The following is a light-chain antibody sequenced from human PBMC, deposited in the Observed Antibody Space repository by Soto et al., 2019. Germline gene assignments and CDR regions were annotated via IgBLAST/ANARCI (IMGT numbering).Light chain of an antibody. J-gene: IGLJ2*01. Sequence: QSVLTQPPSVSGAPGQRVTIPCTGSSSNIGSFYDVHWYQQLPGTVPKLLTYGDNNRPSGVPDRFSGSKSGTAASLAITGLQDEDEADYYCQSYDNSLNHVVFGGGTKLTVL. CDR3: QSYDNSLNHVV. CDR2: GDN. CDR1: SSNIGSFYD. V-gene: IGLV1-40*01.